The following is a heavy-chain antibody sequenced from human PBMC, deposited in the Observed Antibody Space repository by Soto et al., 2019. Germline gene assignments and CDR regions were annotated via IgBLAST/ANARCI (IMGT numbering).Heavy chain of an antibody. CDR1: GYTFTGYY. J-gene: IGHJ4*02. V-gene: IGHV1-2*02. Sequence: RASVKVSCKASGYTFTGYYMHWVRQAPGQGIEWMGWINPNSGGTNYAQKFQGRVTMTRDTSISTAYMELSSLRSDDTAVYYCARNIMSSCSFGIIDSWGQGTLVTVSS. CDR3: ARNIMSSCSFGIIDS. CDR2: INPNSGGT. D-gene: IGHD3-16*01.